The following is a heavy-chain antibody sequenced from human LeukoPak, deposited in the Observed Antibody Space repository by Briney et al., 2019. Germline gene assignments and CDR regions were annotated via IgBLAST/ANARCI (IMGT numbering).Heavy chain of an antibody. D-gene: IGHD3-9*01. CDR3: ARESGDRWDFDWLVPFDN. Sequence: GGSLRLSCAASGFTFRSYEMNWVRQAPGKGLEWVSYITGSGSTMYYADSVKGRFTISRDNAKNSLFLQMNNLRAEDTAVYFCARESGDRWDFDWLVPFDNWGQGTLVTVSS. CDR1: GFTFRSYE. CDR2: ITGSGSTM. J-gene: IGHJ4*02. V-gene: IGHV3-48*03.